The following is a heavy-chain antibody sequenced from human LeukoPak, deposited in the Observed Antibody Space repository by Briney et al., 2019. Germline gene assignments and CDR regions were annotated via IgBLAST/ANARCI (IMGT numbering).Heavy chain of an antibody. V-gene: IGHV3-53*01. CDR1: GFNVRNNY. CDR3: ARSYYDILTGYSRRELDC. J-gene: IGHJ4*02. Sequence: QPGGSLRLSCAASGFNVRNNYMSWVRQAPGKGLEWVSVIYSGGSTYDADSVKGRFIISRDDSKNTVFLQMNRLRVEDTAMYYRARSYYDILTGYSRRELDCWGQGTLVTVSS. CDR2: IYSGGST. D-gene: IGHD3-9*01.